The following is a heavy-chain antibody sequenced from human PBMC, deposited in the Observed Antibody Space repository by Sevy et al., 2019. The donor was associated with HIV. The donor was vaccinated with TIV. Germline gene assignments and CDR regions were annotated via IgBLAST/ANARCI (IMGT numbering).Heavy chain of an antibody. CDR1: GYTFTSYD. Sequence: ASVKVSCKASGYTFTSYDINWVRQATGQGLEWMGWMNPNSGNTGYAQKFQGRVTITRNTSISTAYMELSSLRSEDTAVYYCARGGDILTGYYPDAFDIWGQGTMVTVSS. CDR2: MNPNSGNT. CDR3: ARGGDILTGYYPDAFDI. D-gene: IGHD3-9*01. V-gene: IGHV1-8*03. J-gene: IGHJ3*02.